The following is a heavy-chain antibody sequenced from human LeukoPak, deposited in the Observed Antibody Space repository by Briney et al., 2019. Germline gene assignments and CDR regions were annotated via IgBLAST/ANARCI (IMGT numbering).Heavy chain of an antibody. D-gene: IGHD2-15*01. CDR3: ARGGRSRFDF. CDR1: GFTLTTTT. V-gene: IGHV3-7*01. Sequence: GGSLRLSCVGSGFTLTTTTMSWVRQAPGKGLEWVASMKEDGSEERYVDSVKGRFTISRDNAKNSLFLQLDSLRVEDTALYYCARGGRSRFDFWGQGSLVTVSS. CDR2: MKEDGSEE. J-gene: IGHJ4*02.